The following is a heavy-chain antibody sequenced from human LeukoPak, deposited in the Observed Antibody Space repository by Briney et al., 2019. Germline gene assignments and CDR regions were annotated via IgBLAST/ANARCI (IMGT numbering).Heavy chain of an antibody. V-gene: IGHV4-31*03. D-gene: IGHD3-22*01. CDR3: ARHDSSGQFDY. J-gene: IGHJ4*02. CDR2: IYYSGST. Sequence: SQTLSLTCTVSGGSISSGVHFWSWIRQHPGKGLEWIGYIYYSGSTYYNPSLKSRVTISLDTSNNQFSLKLSSVTAADTAVYYCARHDSSGQFDYWGQGTLVTVSS. CDR1: GGSISSGVHF.